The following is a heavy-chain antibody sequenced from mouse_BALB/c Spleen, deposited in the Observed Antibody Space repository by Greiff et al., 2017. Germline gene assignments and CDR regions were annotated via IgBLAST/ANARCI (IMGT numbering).Heavy chain of an antibody. CDR1: GYTFTSYY. V-gene: IGHV1S56*01. CDR3: ASSFITTATGAMDY. Sequence: QVQLQQSGPELVKPGASVRISCKASGYTFTSYYIHWVKQRPGQGLEWIGWIYPGNVNTKYNEKFKGKATLTADKSSSTAYMQLSSLTSEDSAVYFCASSFITTATGAMDYWGQGTSVTVSS. J-gene: IGHJ4*01. D-gene: IGHD1-2*01. CDR2: IYPGNVNT.